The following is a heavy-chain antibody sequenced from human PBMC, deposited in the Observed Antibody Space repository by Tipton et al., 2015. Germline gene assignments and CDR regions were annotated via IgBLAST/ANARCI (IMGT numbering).Heavy chain of an antibody. J-gene: IGHJ4*02. V-gene: IGHV3-7*01. D-gene: IGHD2-2*01. CDR3: ARDYCSVTSCYDY. Sequence: SLRLSCVGSGFKFGNHWISWVRQAPGKGLEWVANIKQDGRNKYYADSVKGRFTVSRDTSKNTLYLQMDSLGADDTAVYYCARDYCSVTSCYDYWGQGTLVTVSS. CDR2: IKQDGRNK. CDR1: GFKFGNHW.